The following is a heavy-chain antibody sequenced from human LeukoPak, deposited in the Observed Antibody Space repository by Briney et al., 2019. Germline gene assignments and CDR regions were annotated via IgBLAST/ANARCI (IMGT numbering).Heavy chain of an antibody. J-gene: IGHJ4*02. CDR3: ARQTGENYFDY. CDR1: GGSISSSNHY. Sequence: PSETLSLTCTVSGGSISSSNHYWGWIRQPPGKGLEWIGSIHYSGSTHYNPSLKSRVTISVDTSKNQFSVKLSSVTAADAAVYYCARQTGENYFDYWGQGTLVTVSS. V-gene: IGHV4-39*01. D-gene: IGHD7-27*01. CDR2: IHYSGST.